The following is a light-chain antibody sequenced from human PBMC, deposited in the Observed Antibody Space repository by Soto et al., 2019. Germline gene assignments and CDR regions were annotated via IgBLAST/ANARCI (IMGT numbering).Light chain of an antibody. Sequence: VLTQSPATLSLSPGERATLSCRASLNVNSYLAWYQQKPGQAPRLLIYDASNRAAGIPARFSGSGSGTDFTLTISSLEPEHFAIYYCQQRQYWPPITFGQGTRLEIK. J-gene: IGKJ5*01. CDR3: QQRQYWPPIT. CDR2: DAS. CDR1: LNVNSY. V-gene: IGKV3-11*01.